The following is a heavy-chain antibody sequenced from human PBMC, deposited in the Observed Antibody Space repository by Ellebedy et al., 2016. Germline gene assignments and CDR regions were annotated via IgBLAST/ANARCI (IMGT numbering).Heavy chain of an antibody. Sequence: SETLSLTCTVSGGSISSSTYYWGWIRQPPGKGLEWIGNINYIGSTYYNPSLKSRLTISVDTSKNQLSLKLSSVTAADTAVYYCARVLDGYDEIRAFDSWGQGTLVTVSS. CDR2: INYIGST. CDR1: GGSISSSTYY. V-gene: IGHV4-39*07. CDR3: ARVLDGYDEIRAFDS. D-gene: IGHD5-12*01. J-gene: IGHJ4*02.